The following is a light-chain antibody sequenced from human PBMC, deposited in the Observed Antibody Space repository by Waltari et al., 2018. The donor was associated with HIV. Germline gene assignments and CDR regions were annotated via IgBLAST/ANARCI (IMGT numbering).Light chain of an antibody. CDR3: CSYAGSTTWL. V-gene: IGLV2-23*01. Sequence: SALTQPSSVSGSPGKAVPVSCTGSSMDVGSFNLILWYQQHPGKAPKLMIYEDDKRPSGVSNRFSGSKSGNTASLTISGLQAEDEADYYCCSYAGSTTWLFGGGTKLTVL. CDR2: EDD. CDR1: SMDVGSFNL. J-gene: IGLJ3*02.